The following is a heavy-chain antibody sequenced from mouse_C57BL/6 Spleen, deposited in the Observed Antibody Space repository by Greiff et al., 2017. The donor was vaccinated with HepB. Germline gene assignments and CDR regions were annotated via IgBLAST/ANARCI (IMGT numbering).Heavy chain of an antibody. CDR1: GYAFTNYL. CDR2: INPGSGGT. D-gene: IGHD1-1*01. Sequence: VQLQQSGAELVRPGTSVKVSCKASGYAFTNYLIEWVKQRPGQGLEWIGVINPGSGGTNYNEKFKGKATLTADKSSSTAYMQLSSLTSEDSAVYFCARGGYYGSSPFDYWGQGTTLTVSS. V-gene: IGHV1-54*01. J-gene: IGHJ2*01. CDR3: ARGGYYGSSPFDY.